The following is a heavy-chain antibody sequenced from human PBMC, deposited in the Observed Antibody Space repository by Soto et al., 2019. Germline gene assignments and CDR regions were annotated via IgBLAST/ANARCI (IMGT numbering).Heavy chain of an antibody. CDR1: GGSISSGGYS. CDR3: ARGYGSGSYPFDY. CDR2: IYHSGST. Sequence: SETLSLTCAVSGGSISSGGYSWSWIRQPPGKGLEWIGYIYHSGSTYYNPSLKSRVTISVDRSKNQFSLKLSSVTAADTAVYYCARGYGSGSYPFDYWGQGTLVTVS. D-gene: IGHD3-10*01. V-gene: IGHV4-30-2*01. J-gene: IGHJ4*02.